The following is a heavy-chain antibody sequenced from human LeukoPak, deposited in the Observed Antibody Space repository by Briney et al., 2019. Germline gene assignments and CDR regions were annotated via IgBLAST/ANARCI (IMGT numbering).Heavy chain of an antibody. D-gene: IGHD3-22*01. J-gene: IGHJ4*02. V-gene: IGHV3-23*01. Sequence: GGSLRLSCAASGFTFSNSAMSWVRQAPGKGLEWVSAISGDGGGTYYADSVKGRFTISRDNSKNTLYLQVNSLRAEDTAVYYCARVLSYDSSGFDFWGQGTLVTVSS. CDR1: GFTFSNSA. CDR3: ARVLSYDSSGFDF. CDR2: ISGDGGGT.